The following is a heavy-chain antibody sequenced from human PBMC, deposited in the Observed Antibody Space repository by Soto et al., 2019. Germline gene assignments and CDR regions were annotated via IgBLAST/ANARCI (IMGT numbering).Heavy chain of an antibody. CDR2: VYHTGST. CDR3: ARTQLGSFDI. CDR1: GDSLSSYY. V-gene: IGHV4-59*01. D-gene: IGHD3-16*01. J-gene: IGHJ3*02. Sequence: QVQLQESGPGLVKPSETLSLTCSVSGDSLSSYYWSWIRQPPGKGLEWIGYVYHTGSTNYSPSLKSRVTMSVDTSKNHFSLRLRSGTAADTAVYYCARTQLGSFDIWGQGTMVTVSS.